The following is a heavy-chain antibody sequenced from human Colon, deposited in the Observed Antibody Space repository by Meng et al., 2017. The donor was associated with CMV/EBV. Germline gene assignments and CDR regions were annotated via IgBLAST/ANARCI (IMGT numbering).Heavy chain of an antibody. CDR3: ARDIASTGTGGPDY. J-gene: IGHJ4*02. Sequence: ASGYTFTSYGISWVRQATGQGLEWMGWINTNNGKTNYAQNLQGRVTMTTDTSSTTAYMGLRSLISDDTAVYYCARDIASTGTGGPDYWGQGTLVTVSS. CDR2: INTNNGKT. V-gene: IGHV1-18*01. D-gene: IGHD6-13*01. CDR1: GYTFTSYG.